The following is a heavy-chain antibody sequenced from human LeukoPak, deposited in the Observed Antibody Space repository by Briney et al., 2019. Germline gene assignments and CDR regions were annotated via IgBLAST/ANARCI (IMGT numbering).Heavy chain of an antibody. CDR3: VRGPYGSGISNWFDP. CDR2: IYYSGST. J-gene: IGHJ5*02. V-gene: IGHV4-59*01. CDR1: GGSISNKY. D-gene: IGHD3-10*01. Sequence: SETLSLTCTVSGGSISNKYWSWIRQPPGKGLEWIGYIYYSGSTNYNPSLQSRVTVSVDTSKNQFSLKLTSVTAADTAVYYCVRGPYGSGISNWFDPWGQGTLVIVSS.